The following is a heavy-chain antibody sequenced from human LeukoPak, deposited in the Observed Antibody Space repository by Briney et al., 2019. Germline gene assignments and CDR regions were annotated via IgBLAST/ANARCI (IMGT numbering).Heavy chain of an antibody. J-gene: IGHJ4*02. CDR2: INSNSGNT. D-gene: IGHD5-18*01. CDR1: GYTFTDYY. Sequence: ASVKVSCKASGYTFTDYYMHWVRQAPGQGLEWMGWINSNSGNTNYAQKFQGRVAVTRDTSITTAYMELSWLRSDDTAVYYCARAQPGYSYGPIDYWGQGTLVTVSS. CDR3: ARAQPGYSYGPIDY. V-gene: IGHV1-2*02.